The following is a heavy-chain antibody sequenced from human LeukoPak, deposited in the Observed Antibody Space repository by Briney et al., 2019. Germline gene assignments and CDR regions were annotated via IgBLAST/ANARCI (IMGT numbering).Heavy chain of an antibody. CDR1: GYTFTIYG. J-gene: IGHJ6*03. V-gene: IGHV1-18*01. Sequence: GASVRVSCKASGYTFTIYGISWVRQAPGQGLEWMGWISGYNGNTNYAQNLQGRVTMTTDTSTSTVYMELRSLRSDDTAVYYCAFSSYYLQGNYYMDVWGKGTTVTISS. CDR3: AFSSYYLQGNYYMDV. D-gene: IGHD1-26*01. CDR2: ISGYNGNT.